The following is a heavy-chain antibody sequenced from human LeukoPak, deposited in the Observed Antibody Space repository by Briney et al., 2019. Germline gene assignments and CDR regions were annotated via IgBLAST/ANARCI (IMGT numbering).Heavy chain of an antibody. Sequence: GGSLRLSCAASGFTFSSYAMSWVRQAPGKGLEWVSAISGSGGSTYYTDSVKGRFTISRDNAKNSLYLQMNSLRAEDTAVYYCASVRYCSSTSCLEGALDPWGQGTLVTVSS. J-gene: IGHJ5*02. CDR1: GFTFSSYA. CDR2: ISGSGGST. CDR3: ASVRYCSSTSCLEGALDP. D-gene: IGHD2-2*01. V-gene: IGHV3-23*01.